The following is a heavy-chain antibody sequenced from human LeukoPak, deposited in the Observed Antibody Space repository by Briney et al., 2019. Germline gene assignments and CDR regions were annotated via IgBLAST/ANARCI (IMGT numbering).Heavy chain of an antibody. CDR3: AKTTDCSGSSCYAAGGY. J-gene: IGHJ4*02. V-gene: IGHV3-33*06. CDR2: IWDDGSEK. CDR1: EFIFSSYG. D-gene: IGHD2-2*01. Sequence: GGSLRLSCEASEFIFSSYGMHWVRQAPGKGLEWVAAIWDDGSEKYYGDSVRGRFTISRDNSKNTLYLQMNSLRAEDTAVYYCAKTTDCSGSSCYAAGGYWGQGTLVSVSS.